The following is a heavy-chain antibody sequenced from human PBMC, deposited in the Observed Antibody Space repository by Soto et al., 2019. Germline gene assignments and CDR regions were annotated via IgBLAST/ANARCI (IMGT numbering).Heavy chain of an antibody. J-gene: IGHJ4*02. CDR2: IYYSGST. V-gene: IGHV4-30-4*01. D-gene: IGHD6-6*01. CDR3: ATGRYSSSPXFXY. CDR1: GGSISSGDYY. Sequence: PSETLSLTCTVSGGSISSGDYYWSWIRQPPGKGLEWIGYIYYSGSTYYNPSLKSRVTISVDTSKNQFSLKLSSVTAADTAVYYCATGRYSSSPXFXYWGQGTLVTVSS.